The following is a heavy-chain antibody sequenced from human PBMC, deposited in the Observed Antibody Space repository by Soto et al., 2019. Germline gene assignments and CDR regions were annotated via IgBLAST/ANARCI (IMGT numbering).Heavy chain of an antibody. CDR2: ISGSGGST. CDR3: AKDRGVRQYYDFWSGYYEGDY. CDR1: GFTFSSYA. V-gene: IGHV3-23*01. J-gene: IGHJ4*02. Sequence: EVQLLESGGGLVQPGGSLRLSCAASGFTFSSYAMSWVRQAPGKGLEWVSAISGSGGSTYYADSVKGRFTISRDNSKNTLYLQMNSLRAEDTAVYYCAKDRGVRQYYDFWSGYYEGDYWGQGTLVTVSS. D-gene: IGHD3-3*01.